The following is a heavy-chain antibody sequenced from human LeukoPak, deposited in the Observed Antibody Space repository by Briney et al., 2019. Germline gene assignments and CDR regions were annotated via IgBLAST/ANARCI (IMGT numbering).Heavy chain of an antibody. J-gene: IGHJ4*02. CDR2: IYPGNSDT. D-gene: IGHD2-8*02. Sequence: GESLKISSQISGYILTNNWIGWVRQVPGKGLEWMGLIYPGNSDTKYSPSFQGQVTFSVDKSISTAYLHWSSLKASETAMYYCARLGYCTGTSCGRDDLYFDYWGQGTLVTVSS. V-gene: IGHV5-51*01. CDR3: ARLGYCTGTSCGRDDLYFDY. CDR1: GYILTNNW.